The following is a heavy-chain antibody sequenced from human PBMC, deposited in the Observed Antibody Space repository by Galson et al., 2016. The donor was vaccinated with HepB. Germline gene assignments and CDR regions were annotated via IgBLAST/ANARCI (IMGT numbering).Heavy chain of an antibody. CDR2: ISHDGSKK. V-gene: IGHV3-30*18. CDR1: AFTFSTYG. D-gene: IGHD3-10*01. Sequence: SLRLSCAASAFTFSTYGMHWDRQAPGKGLEWVAVISHDGSKKYYADSVKGRFTISRDNSKNTLYLQMNSLRTEDTAVYYCAKDPYYYGSGSYYFDYWGRGTLVTVSS. CDR3: AKDPYYYGSGSYYFDY. J-gene: IGHJ4*02.